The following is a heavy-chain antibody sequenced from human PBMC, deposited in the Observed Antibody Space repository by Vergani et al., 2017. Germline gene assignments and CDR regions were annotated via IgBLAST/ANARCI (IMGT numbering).Heavy chain of an antibody. CDR2: IYYSGST. V-gene: IGHV4-39*07. D-gene: IGHD3-22*01. Sequence: QLQLQESGPGLVKPSETLSLTCTVSGGSISSSSYYWGWIRQPPGKGLEWIGYIYYSGSTYYNPSLKSRVTISVDTSKNQFSLKLSSVTAADTAVYYCARVKYYDSSGYYPLDYWGQGTLVTVSS. CDR1: GGSISSSSYY. CDR3: ARVKYYDSSGYYPLDY. J-gene: IGHJ4*02.